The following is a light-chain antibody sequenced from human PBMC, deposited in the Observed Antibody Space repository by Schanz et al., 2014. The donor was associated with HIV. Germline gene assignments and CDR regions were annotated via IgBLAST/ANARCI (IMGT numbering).Light chain of an antibody. J-gene: IGKJ5*01. CDR2: NAS. Sequence: ETVLTQSPGSLSLSPGGRATLSCGASQRLSSSYLAWYQQKPGQAPSLLIYNASTRASGIPARFSGGGSGTEFTLTISSLQSEDFAVYYCQQYNDWPPITFGQGTRLE. CDR3: QQYNDWPPIT. CDR1: QRLSSSY. V-gene: IGKV3D-15*01.